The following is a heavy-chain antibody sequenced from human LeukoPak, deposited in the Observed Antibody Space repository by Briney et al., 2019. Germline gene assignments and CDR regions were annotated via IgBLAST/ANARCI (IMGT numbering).Heavy chain of an antibody. D-gene: IGHD2-2*01. V-gene: IGHV3-23*01. CDR3: AKGVVVAPDVTPFDY. Sequence: GGSLRLSCAVSGLTFNNYAMSWVRQAPGKGLEWVSGISGRGAGKYYADSVKGRFTISRDNSKNTLYLQMNSLRAEDTAVYYCAKGVVVAPDVTPFDYWGQGTLVTVSS. CDR2: ISGRGAGK. J-gene: IGHJ4*02. CDR1: GLTFNNYA.